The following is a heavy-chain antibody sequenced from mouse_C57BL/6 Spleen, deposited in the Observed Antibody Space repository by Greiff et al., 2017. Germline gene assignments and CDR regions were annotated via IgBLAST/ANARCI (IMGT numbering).Heavy chain of an antibody. CDR1: GYSFTSYY. CDR2: IYPGSGNT. D-gene: IGHD1-1*01. J-gene: IGHJ3*01. CDR3: AREGITTVVEGWFAY. Sequence: VQLVESGPELVKPGASVKISCKASGYSFTSYYIHWVKQRPGQGLEWIGWIYPGSGNTKYNEKFKGKATLTADTSSSTAYMQLSSLTSEDSAVYYCAREGITTVVEGWFAYWGQGTLVTVSA. V-gene: IGHV1-66*01.